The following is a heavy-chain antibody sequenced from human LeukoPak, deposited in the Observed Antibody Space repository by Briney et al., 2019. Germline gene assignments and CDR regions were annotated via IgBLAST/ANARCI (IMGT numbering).Heavy chain of an antibody. D-gene: IGHD4-23*01. J-gene: IGHJ4*02. Sequence: KPSETLSLTCTVSGGSISSSSYYWGWIRQPPGKGLEWIGSIYYSGSTYYNPSLKSRVTISVDTSKNQFSLKLSSVTAAGTAVYYCARASTTVVLVDYWGQGTLVTVSS. CDR1: GGSISSSSYY. CDR3: ARASTTVVLVDY. V-gene: IGHV4-39*07. CDR2: IYYSGST.